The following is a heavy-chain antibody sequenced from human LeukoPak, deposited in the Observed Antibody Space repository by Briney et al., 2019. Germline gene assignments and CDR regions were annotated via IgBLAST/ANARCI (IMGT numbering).Heavy chain of an antibody. J-gene: IGHJ4*02. CDR1: GFTFSNYA. V-gene: IGHV3-23*01. CDR3: VIWGDYDVLTGYYVPDY. Sequence: GAFLRLSCVASGFTFSNYAMSWVRQAPGKGLEWVSAITGSGTNTYYADSLKGRFTISRDNSKNTVFLLMNSLRHEDTAIYYCVIWGDYDVLTGYYVPDYWGQGTLVTVSS. CDR2: ITGSGTNT. D-gene: IGHD3-9*01.